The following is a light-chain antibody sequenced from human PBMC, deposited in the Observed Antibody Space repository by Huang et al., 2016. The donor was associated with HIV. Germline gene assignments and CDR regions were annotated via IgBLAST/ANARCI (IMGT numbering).Light chain of an antibody. CDR3: QQYNKWPPYT. CDR2: GAS. Sequence: VMTQSPATLSVSPAERATLSCRASESILRNLAWYQQRPGQPPRLLIYGASVRLTGNPDRFSGSGSGTEFSLTISSLQSEDFAVYYCQQYNKWPPYTYGQGTKLEIK. J-gene: IGKJ2*01. CDR1: ESILRN. V-gene: IGKV3-15*01.